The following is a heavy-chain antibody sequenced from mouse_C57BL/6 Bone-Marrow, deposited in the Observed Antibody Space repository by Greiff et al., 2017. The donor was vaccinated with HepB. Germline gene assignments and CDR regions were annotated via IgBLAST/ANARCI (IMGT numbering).Heavy chain of an antibody. Sequence: VQLQQSGTVLARPGASVKMSCKTSGYTFTSYWMHWVKQRPGQGLEWIGAIYPGNSDTSYNQKFKGKAKLTAVTSARTAYMELSSLTNEDSAVYYCTRLWHYYGSSYYAMDYWGQGTSVTVSS. J-gene: IGHJ4*01. CDR3: TRLWHYYGSSYYAMDY. CDR2: IYPGNSDT. V-gene: IGHV1-5*01. D-gene: IGHD1-1*01. CDR1: GYTFTSYW.